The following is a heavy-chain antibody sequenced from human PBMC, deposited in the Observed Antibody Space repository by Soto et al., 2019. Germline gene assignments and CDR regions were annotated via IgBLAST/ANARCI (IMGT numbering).Heavy chain of an antibody. CDR3: ATGGFEDWYFDL. CDR2: IYYSGST. Sequence: NPSETLSLTCTVSGGSISSSSYYWGWIRQPPGRGLEWIGSIYYSGSTYYNPSLKSRVTISVDTSKNQFSLKLSSVTAADTAVYYCATGGFEDWYFDLWGRGTLVTVSS. V-gene: IGHV4-39*01. D-gene: IGHD5-12*01. CDR1: GGSISSSSYY. J-gene: IGHJ2*01.